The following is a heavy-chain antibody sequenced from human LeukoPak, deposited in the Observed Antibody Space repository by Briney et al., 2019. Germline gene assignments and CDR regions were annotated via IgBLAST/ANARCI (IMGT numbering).Heavy chain of an antibody. CDR2: IYYSGST. Sequence: PSETLSLTCTVSGGSISSYYWSWIRQPPGKGLEWLGYIYYSGSTNYNPSLKSRVTISVDTSKNQFSLKLSSVTAADTAVYYCARVKAYCGGDCYSDAFDIWGQGTMVTVSS. V-gene: IGHV4-59*01. J-gene: IGHJ3*02. CDR3: ARVKAYCGGDCYSDAFDI. D-gene: IGHD2-21*01. CDR1: GGSISSYY.